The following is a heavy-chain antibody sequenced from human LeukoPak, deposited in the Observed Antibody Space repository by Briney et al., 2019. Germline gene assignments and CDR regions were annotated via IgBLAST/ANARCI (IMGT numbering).Heavy chain of an antibody. Sequence: PSETLSHTCAVYGGSFSGYYWSWIRQPPGKGLEWIGEINHSGSTNYNPSLKSRVTISVDTSKNQFSLKLSSVTAADTAVYYCARGLDCSGGSCYVDYWGQGTLVTVSS. CDR1: GGSFSGYY. D-gene: IGHD2-15*01. J-gene: IGHJ4*02. V-gene: IGHV4-34*01. CDR2: INHSGST. CDR3: ARGLDCSGGSCYVDY.